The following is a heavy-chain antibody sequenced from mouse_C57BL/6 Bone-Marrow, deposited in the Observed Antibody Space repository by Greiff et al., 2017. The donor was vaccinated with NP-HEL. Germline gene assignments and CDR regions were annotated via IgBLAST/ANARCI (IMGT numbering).Heavy chain of an antibody. D-gene: IGHD2-1*01. CDR1: GYSITSGYY. J-gene: IGHJ1*03. Sequence: EESGPGLVKPSQSLSLTCSVTGYSITSGYYWNWIRQFPGNKLEWMGYISYDGSNNYNPSLKNRISITRDTSKNQFFLKLNSVTTEDTATYYCARGAIYYGYWYFDVWGTGTTVTVSS. CDR2: ISYDGSN. V-gene: IGHV3-6*01. CDR3: ARGAIYYGYWYFDV.